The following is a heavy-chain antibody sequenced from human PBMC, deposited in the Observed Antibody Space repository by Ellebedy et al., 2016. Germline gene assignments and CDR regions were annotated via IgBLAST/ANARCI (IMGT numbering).Heavy chain of an antibody. CDR2: IHYTGST. D-gene: IGHD2-15*01. CDR1: DGPISDYY. V-gene: IGHV4-59*01. Sequence: SETLSLTXTVSDGPISDYYWSWIRQPPGKGLEWIGYIHYTGSTIYNPSLKSRVTISVDTSRNQVSLKLSSVTAADTAVYYCARETHYCSGGSCYFRRFDYWGQGILVTVSS. CDR3: ARETHYCSGGSCYFRRFDY. J-gene: IGHJ4*02.